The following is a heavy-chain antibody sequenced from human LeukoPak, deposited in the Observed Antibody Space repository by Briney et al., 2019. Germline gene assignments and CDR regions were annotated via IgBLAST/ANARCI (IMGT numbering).Heavy chain of an antibody. Sequence: SKTLSLTCTVSGGSISSDYWSWSRQPPGKGLEWIGYIYYSGSTNYNPSLKSRVTISVDTSKNQFSLKLSSVTAADTAVYYCARGSSGFGCWLRTAITILAYWGQGTLVTVSS. CDR2: IYYSGST. D-gene: IGHD5-12*01. CDR1: GGSISSDY. V-gene: IGHV4-59*01. J-gene: IGHJ4*02. CDR3: ARGSSGFGCWLRTAITILAY.